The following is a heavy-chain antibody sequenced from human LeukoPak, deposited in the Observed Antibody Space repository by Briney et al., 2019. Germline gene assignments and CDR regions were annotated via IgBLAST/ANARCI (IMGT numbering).Heavy chain of an antibody. CDR1: GFTFSSHG. CDR2: ITSGTRT. V-gene: IGHV3-23*01. J-gene: IGHJ4*02. D-gene: IGHD6-6*01. CDR3: ARDRSMATRLWTPTDY. Sequence: GGSLRLSCVASGFTFSSHGMNWVRQAPGKGLEWVSGITSGTRTYYADSVKGRFAISRENSKNTMYLQMNSLRAEDTAVYYCARDRSMATRLWTPTDYWGQGTLVTVSS.